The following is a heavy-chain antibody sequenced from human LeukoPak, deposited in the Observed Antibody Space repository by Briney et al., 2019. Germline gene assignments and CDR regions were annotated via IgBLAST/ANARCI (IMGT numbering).Heavy chain of an antibody. J-gene: IGHJ3*02. CDR2: TYYRSKWYN. CDR3: AHGNSAQKALDI. CDR1: GDSVSSNSAT. Sequence: SQTLSLTCAISGDSVSSNSATWNWIRQSPSRGLEWLGRTYYRSKWYNEYAVSVKSRITVNPDTSKNQFSLQMNSMTPEDTAVYYCAHGNSAQKALDIWGQGTMVTVSS. D-gene: IGHD4-23*01. V-gene: IGHV6-1*01.